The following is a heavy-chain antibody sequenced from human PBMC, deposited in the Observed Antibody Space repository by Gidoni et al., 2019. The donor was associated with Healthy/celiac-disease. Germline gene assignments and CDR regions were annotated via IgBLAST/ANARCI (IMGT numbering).Heavy chain of an antibody. V-gene: IGHV1-18*01. J-gene: IGHJ5*02. Sequence: GISWVRQAPGQGLEWMGWIIAYNGNTNYAQKLQGRVTMTTDTSTSTAYMELRSLRSDDTAVYYCARDSYSSPASWFDPWGQGTLVTVSS. CDR1: G. CDR3: ARDSYSSPASWFDP. D-gene: IGHD6-13*01. CDR2: IIAYNGNT.